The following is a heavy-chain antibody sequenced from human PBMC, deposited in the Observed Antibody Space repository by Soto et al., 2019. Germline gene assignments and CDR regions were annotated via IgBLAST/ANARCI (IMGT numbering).Heavy chain of an antibody. CDR1: GFTFDDYA. CDR3: AKDMKTVAGTPTFDY. Sequence: EVQLVESGGGLVQPGRSLRLSCAASGFTFDDYAMHWVRQAPGKGLEWVSGISWNSGSIGYADSVKGRFTISRDNAKNSLYLQMNSLRAEDTALYYCAKDMKTVAGTPTFDYWGQGTLVTVSS. J-gene: IGHJ4*02. V-gene: IGHV3-9*01. CDR2: ISWNSGSI. D-gene: IGHD6-19*01.